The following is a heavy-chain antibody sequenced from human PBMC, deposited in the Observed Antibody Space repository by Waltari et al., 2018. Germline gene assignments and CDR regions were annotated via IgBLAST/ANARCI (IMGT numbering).Heavy chain of an antibody. D-gene: IGHD4-17*01. CDR2: SNWNGGST. CDR1: GFTFDDYG. J-gene: IGHJ4*02. V-gene: IGHV3-20*01. CDR3: ARVGEGVNYGDRVYKVYYFDY. Sequence: EVQLVESGGGVVRPGGSLRLSCAASGFTFDDYGMSWVRQAPGKGLAWVFGSNWNGGSTGYADCGKGRFTISRDNAKNSLYLQMNSLRAEDTALYHCARVGEGVNYGDRVYKVYYFDYWGQGTLVTVSS.